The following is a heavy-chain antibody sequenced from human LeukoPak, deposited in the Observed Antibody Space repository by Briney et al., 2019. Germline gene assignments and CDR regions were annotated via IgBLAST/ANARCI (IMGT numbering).Heavy chain of an antibody. CDR1: GYTFTGYY. CDR2: INPNSGGT. J-gene: IGHJ3*02. Sequence: ASVKVSCKASGYTFTGYYMHWVRQAPGQGLGWMGWINPNSGGTNYAQKFQGRVTMTRDTSISTAYMELSRLRSDDTAVYYCARVAGNAGLGAFDIWGQGTMVTVSS. D-gene: IGHD4-23*01. CDR3: ARVAGNAGLGAFDI. V-gene: IGHV1-2*02.